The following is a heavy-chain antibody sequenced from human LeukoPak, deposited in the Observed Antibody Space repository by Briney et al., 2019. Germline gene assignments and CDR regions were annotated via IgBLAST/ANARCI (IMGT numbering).Heavy chain of an antibody. D-gene: IGHD5-18*01. J-gene: IGHJ6*03. CDR3: ARSGYSYGPRYYYYYMDV. V-gene: IGHV1-69*05. Sequence: ASVKVSCKASGGTFSSYAISWVRQAPGQGLEWMGGIIPIFGTVNYAQKFQGRVTITTDESTSTAYMELSSLRSEDTAVYYCARSGYSYGPRYYYYYMDVWGKGTTVTVSS. CDR1: GGTFSSYA. CDR2: IIPIFGTV.